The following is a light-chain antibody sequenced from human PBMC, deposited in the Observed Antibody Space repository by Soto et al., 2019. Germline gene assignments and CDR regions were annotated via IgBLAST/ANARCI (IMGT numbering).Light chain of an antibody. Sequence: EIVLTQSPATLSLSPGERATLSCRASQSVSSYLAWYQQKPGQAPRLLIYDASNRATGIPARFSGSGSGTDFNLTISSLETEDFAVYYCLQRSNWPPTFGPGTKVDIK. V-gene: IGKV3-11*01. CDR1: QSVSSY. CDR3: LQRSNWPPT. J-gene: IGKJ3*01. CDR2: DAS.